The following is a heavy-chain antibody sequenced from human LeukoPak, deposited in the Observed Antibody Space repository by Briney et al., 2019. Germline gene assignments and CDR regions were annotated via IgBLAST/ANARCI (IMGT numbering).Heavy chain of an antibody. V-gene: IGHV3-7*05. CDR1: GFTFSIYW. CDR3: ARGGDYLDF. Sequence: GGSLRLSCAASGFTFSIYWMSWVRQAPGKGLEWVANIKQDGSEKYYADSVKGRFTISRDNANNSLYLQMNSLRAEDTAVYYCARGGDYLDFWGQGTLVTVSS. CDR2: IKQDGSEK. J-gene: IGHJ4*02.